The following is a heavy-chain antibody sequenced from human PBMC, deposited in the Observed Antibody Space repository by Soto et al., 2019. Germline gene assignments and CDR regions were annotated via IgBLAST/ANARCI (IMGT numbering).Heavy chain of an antibody. CDR2: ISNSGGET. Sequence: EVQLSESGGGPVQPGGSLRLSCAASGVTFGNHAMSLVRQAPGRGLELVSAISNSGGETYYADSVKGLFTISTDNAPNTLFLKMNSLRAADTAVDYCAKGSAPNPPNFVDPWGQGALVTVSS. D-gene: IGHD1-1*01. V-gene: IGHV3-23*01. CDR1: GVTFGNHA. J-gene: IGHJ5*02. CDR3: AKGSAPNPPNFVDP.